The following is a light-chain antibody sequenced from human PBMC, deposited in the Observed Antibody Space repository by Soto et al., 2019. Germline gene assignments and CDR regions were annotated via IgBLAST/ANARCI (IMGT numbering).Light chain of an antibody. V-gene: IGKV3-20*01. CDR2: GAS. CDR1: QIVSSSY. Sequence: EIVVTQSPGTLSLSPVERATISCRASQIVSSSYLAWYQQKPGQAPRLLIYGASSRATGIPDRFSGSGSGTDFTLTISRLEPEDFGVYYCQQYGSSPHTFGQGTKLEIK. J-gene: IGKJ2*01. CDR3: QQYGSSPHT.